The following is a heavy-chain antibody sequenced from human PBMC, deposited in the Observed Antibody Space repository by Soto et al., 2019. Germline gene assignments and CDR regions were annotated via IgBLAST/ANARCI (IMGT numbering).Heavy chain of an antibody. D-gene: IGHD2-15*01. J-gene: IGHJ5*02. CDR2: ISSSSSTI. CDR1: GFTFSSYS. V-gene: IGHV3-48*01. Sequence: PGGSLRLSCAASGFTFSSYSMNWVRQAPGKGLEWVSYISSSSSTIYYADSVKGRFTISRDNAKNSLYLQMNSLRAEDTAVYYCAREYCSGGSCYGISHNNWFDPWGQGTLVTVSS. CDR3: AREYCSGGSCYGISHNNWFDP.